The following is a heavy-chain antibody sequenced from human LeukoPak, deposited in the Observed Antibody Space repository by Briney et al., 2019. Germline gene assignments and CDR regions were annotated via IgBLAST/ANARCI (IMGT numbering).Heavy chain of an antibody. CDR1: GFTFSSYW. CDR3: ARVVPVYASGSMFDY. D-gene: IGHD3-10*01. CDR2: IKQDGSEK. J-gene: IGHJ4*02. Sequence: PGGSLRLSCAASGFTFSSYWMSWVRQAPGKGLEWVANIKQDGSEKYYVDSVKGRFTISRDSSKNTLYLQMNSLRPEDTAVYYCARVVPVYASGSMFDYWGQGTLVTVSS. V-gene: IGHV3-7*01.